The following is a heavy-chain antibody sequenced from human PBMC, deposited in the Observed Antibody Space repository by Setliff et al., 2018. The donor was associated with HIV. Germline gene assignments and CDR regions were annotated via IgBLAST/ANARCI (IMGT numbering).Heavy chain of an antibody. Sequence: GASVKVSCKASGYTFSDYYMHWVRQAPGQGLEGMGWINPNRGGKNYAQKFQGRVNMTRDTSISTTYMELSRLRSDDTAVYYCARDPGYKSTWYGVFDIWGQGTMVTVSS. CDR3: ARDPGYKSTWYGVFDI. V-gene: IGHV1-2*02. J-gene: IGHJ3*02. CDR2: INPNRGGK. CDR1: GYTFSDYY. D-gene: IGHD6-13*01.